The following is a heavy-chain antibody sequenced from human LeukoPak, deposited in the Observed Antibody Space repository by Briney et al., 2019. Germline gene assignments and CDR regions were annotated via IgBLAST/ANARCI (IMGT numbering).Heavy chain of an antibody. V-gene: IGHV4-39*01. J-gene: IGHJ4*02. D-gene: IGHD2-2*02. CDR1: GSSISSSSYY. CDR2: IYYSGST. CDR3: ARQYTGIDY. Sequence: PSETLSLTCTVSGSSISSSSYYWGWIRQPPGKGLEWIGSIYYSGSTYYNPSLKSRVTISVGTSKNQFSLKLSSVTATDTAVFYCARQYTGIDYWGQGTLVTVSS.